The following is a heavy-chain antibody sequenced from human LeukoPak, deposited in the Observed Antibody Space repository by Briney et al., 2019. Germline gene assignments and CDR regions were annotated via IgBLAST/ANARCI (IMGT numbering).Heavy chain of an antibody. Sequence: GGSLRLSCAASGFTFSSYSMNWVRQAPGKGLEWVSSISSSSSYIYYADSVKGRFTISRDNAKNSLYLQMNSLRAEDTAVYYCASLVVVTARVDYWGQGTLVTVSS. J-gene: IGHJ4*02. CDR2: ISSSSSYI. CDR1: GFTFSSYS. CDR3: ASLVVVTARVDY. D-gene: IGHD2-21*02. V-gene: IGHV3-21*01.